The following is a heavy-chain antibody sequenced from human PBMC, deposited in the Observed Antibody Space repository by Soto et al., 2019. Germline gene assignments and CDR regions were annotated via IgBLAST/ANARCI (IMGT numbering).Heavy chain of an antibody. D-gene: IGHD1-1*01. Sequence: PGGSLRLSCAPSGFTFSSYEMNWVRQAPGKGLEWVSYISVSGTMRFYADAVKGRFTISRDNTKKILYLQMNSLRAEDTALYYCATAGSTGTVWGQGTTVTVSS. CDR2: ISVSGTMR. J-gene: IGHJ6*02. CDR1: GFTFSSYE. V-gene: IGHV3-48*03. CDR3: ATAGSTGTV.